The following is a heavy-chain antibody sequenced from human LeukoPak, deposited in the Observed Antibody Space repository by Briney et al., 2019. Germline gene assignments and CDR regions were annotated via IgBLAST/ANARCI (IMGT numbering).Heavy chain of an antibody. CDR1: GFTFSSYG. CDR2: ISYDGSNK. V-gene: IGHV3-30*18. J-gene: IGHJ6*02. CDR3: AKATHDYGDYVPYGMDV. Sequence: PGGSLRLSCAASGFTFSSYGMHWVRQAPGKGLEWVAVISYDGSNKYYADSVKGRFTISRDNSKNTLYLQMSSLRAEDTAVYYCAKATHDYGDYVPYGMDVWGQGTTVTVSS. D-gene: IGHD4-17*01.